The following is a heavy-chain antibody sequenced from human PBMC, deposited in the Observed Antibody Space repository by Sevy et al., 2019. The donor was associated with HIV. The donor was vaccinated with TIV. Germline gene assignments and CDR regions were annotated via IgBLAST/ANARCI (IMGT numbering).Heavy chain of an antibody. CDR3: ARGNGAARRDYYMDV. D-gene: IGHD6-6*01. CDR2: ISSSSSYI. J-gene: IGHJ6*03. V-gene: IGHV3-21*01. CDR1: GFTFSSYS. Sequence: GGSLRLSCAASGFTFSSYSMNWVRQAPGKGLEWVSSISSSSSYIYYADSVKSRFTISRDNAKNSLYLQMNSLRAEDTAVYYCARGNGAARRDYYMDVWGKGTTVTVSS.